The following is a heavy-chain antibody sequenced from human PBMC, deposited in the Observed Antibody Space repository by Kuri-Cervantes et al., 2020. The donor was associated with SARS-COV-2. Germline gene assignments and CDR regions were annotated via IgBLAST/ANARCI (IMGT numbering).Heavy chain of an antibody. CDR2: IYHSGST. CDR1: GGSISSSNW. Sequence: SETLSLTCAVSGGSISSSNWWSWVRQPPGKGLEWIGEIYHSGSTNYNPSLKSRVTISVDKSKNQFSLKLSSVTAADTAVYYCARKVGGGDLYYYGMDVWGQGTTVTVS. CDR3: ARKVGGGDLYYYGMDV. D-gene: IGHD4-17*01. V-gene: IGHV4-4*02. J-gene: IGHJ6*02.